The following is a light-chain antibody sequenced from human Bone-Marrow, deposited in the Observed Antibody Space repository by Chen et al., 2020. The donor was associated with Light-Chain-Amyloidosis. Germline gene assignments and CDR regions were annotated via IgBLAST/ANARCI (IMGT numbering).Light chain of an antibody. J-gene: IGLJ3*02. CDR3: QVWDRSSDRPV. CDR2: DDS. CDR1: NLGSTS. V-gene: IGLV3-21*02. Sequence: SYVLTQPSSVSVASGQTATIVCGGNNLGSTSVHWYQQTPGQAPLLVVYDDSDRPSGVPEGGACSNSRNTANLTISRVEAGDEADYYCQVWDRSSDRPVFGGGTKLTVL.